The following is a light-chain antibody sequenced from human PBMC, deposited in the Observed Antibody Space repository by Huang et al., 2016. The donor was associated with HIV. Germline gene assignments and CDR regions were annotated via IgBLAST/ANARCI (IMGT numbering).Light chain of an antibody. V-gene: IGKV3-20*01. J-gene: IGKJ1*01. CDR2: DAS. CDR1: QSVGRSS. CDR3: QQYGSSPTT. Sequence: EILLTQSPGTLSLSPGERATLSCRASQSVGRSSLAWYQHQPGQAPTLLIYDASRRASDIPDRFSGSGSGTDFTLTITRLEPQDFAVYYCQQYGSSPTTFGQGTKVEI.